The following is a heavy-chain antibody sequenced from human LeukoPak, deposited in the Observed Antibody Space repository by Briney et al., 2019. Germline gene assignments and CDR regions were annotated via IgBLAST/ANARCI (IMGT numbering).Heavy chain of an antibody. V-gene: IGHV4-34*01. CDR3: ASIRRGTYYYGSGSSRSYYYGMDV. CDR2: IDRAGRT. D-gene: IGHD3-10*01. Sequence: SETLSLTCDVSGVYGESFNAFLWSWVRQPPGKGLDWLGEIDRAGRTHYNPSLKSRVIVSADTSKNQFSLKLSSVTAADTAVYYCASIRRGTYYYGSGSSRSYYYGMDVWGQGTTVTVSS. CDR1: GESFNAFL. J-gene: IGHJ6*02.